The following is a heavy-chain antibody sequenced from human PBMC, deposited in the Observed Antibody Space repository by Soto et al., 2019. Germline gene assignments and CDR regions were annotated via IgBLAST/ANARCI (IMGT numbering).Heavy chain of an antibody. CDR3: ARGLGLYYFDY. CDR2: INAGNGNT. D-gene: IGHD1-26*01. V-gene: IGHV1-3*01. Sequence: QVQLVQSGAEVKKPGASVKVSCKASGYTFTSYAMHWVRQAPGQRLEWMGWINAGNGNTKYSQKFQGRVTITRDTSASTASMELSSLRSEDTAVYYCARGLGLYYFDYWGQGTLVTVSS. CDR1: GYTFTSYA. J-gene: IGHJ4*02.